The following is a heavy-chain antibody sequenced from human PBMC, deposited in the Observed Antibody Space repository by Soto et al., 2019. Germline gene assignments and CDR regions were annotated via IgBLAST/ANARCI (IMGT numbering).Heavy chain of an antibody. Sequence: PGGSLRLSCGVSGFTFRKYGMHWVRQVPGRGLEWVAVISHDGRQSNYAGSVRGRFTVSRDNSKNTLYLQMDSLTPADTAVYYCAKNEEGGNDFISWGQGTRVTVSS. CDR1: GFTFRKYG. V-gene: IGHV3-30*18. CDR2: ISHDGRQS. CDR3: AKNEEGGNDFIS. D-gene: IGHD5-12*01. J-gene: IGHJ4*02.